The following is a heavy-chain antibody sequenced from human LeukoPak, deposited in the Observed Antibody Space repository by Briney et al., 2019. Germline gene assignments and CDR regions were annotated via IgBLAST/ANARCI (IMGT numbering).Heavy chain of an antibody. CDR3: ARETGSGWYYFDY. V-gene: IGHV3-21*01. CDR1: GFTFDDYA. D-gene: IGHD6-13*01. Sequence: PGGSLRLSCAASGFTFDDYAMHWVRQAPGKGLEWVSSISSDSADIYYADSVRGRFTISRDNGKNSLFLQMNSLRAEDTAVYYCARETGSGWYYFDYWGQGTLVTVSS. CDR2: ISSDSADI. J-gene: IGHJ4*02.